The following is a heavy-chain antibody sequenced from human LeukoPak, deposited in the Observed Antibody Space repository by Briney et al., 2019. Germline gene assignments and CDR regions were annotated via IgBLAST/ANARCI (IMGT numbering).Heavy chain of an antibody. J-gene: IGHJ4*02. CDR3: ARETEADILTGYYYFFDY. Sequence: GGSPRLSCAASGFTFSSYSMNWVRQAPGKGLEWVSYISSSSSTIYYADSVKGRFTISRDNAKNSLYLQMNSLRAEDTAVYYCARETEADILTGYYYFFDYWGQGTLVTVSS. D-gene: IGHD3-9*01. CDR1: GFTFSSYS. V-gene: IGHV3-48*04. CDR2: ISSSSSTI.